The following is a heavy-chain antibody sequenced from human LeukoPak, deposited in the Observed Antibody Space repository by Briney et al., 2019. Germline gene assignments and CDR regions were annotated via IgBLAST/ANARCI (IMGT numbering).Heavy chain of an antibody. D-gene: IGHD6-13*01. J-gene: IGHJ2*01. CDR2: INAGNGNT. V-gene: IGHV1-3*03. Sequence: ASVKVSCKASGYTFSDYYIHWVRQAPGQRLEWMGWINAGNGNTKYSQEFQGRVTITRDTSASTAYMELSSLRSEDMAVYYCARDAMHSRYSSTNWYFDLWGRGTLVTVSS. CDR1: GYTFSDYY. CDR3: ARDAMHSRYSSTNWYFDL.